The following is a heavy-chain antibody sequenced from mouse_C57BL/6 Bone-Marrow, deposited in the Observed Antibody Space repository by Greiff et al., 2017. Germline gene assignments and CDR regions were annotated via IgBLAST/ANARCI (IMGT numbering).Heavy chain of an antibody. CDR1: GYSFTGYY. D-gene: IGHD1-1*01. J-gene: IGHJ3*01. V-gene: IGHV1-42*01. Sequence: EVQLVESGPALVKPGASVKISCKASGYSFTGYYMNWVMPSPEKSLEWIGEINPSTGGTTYNQKFKAKATLTVDKSYSKDYMQLKSLTSEDFAVYYFAKDIYYYGSRSAYWSQGTLGTVSA. CDR2: INPSTGGT. CDR3: AKDIYYYGSRSAY.